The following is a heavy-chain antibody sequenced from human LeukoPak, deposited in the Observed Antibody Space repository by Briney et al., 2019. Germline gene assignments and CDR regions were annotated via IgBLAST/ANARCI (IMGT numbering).Heavy chain of an antibody. J-gene: IGHJ3*02. CDR2: ITGGGAKT. Sequence: GGSLRLSCAASGFTFVSYAMNWVRQAPGKGLEWVSGITGGGAKTYYADSVKGRFTISRDNSKNTLYLQMNSLRAEDTAVYYCARGLVGANDAFDIWGQGTMVTVSS. CDR3: ARGLVGANDAFDI. V-gene: IGHV3-23*01. D-gene: IGHD1-26*01. CDR1: GFTFVSYA.